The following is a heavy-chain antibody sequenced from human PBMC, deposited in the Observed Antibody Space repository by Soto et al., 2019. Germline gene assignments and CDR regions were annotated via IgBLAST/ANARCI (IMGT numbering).Heavy chain of an antibody. CDR1: GYTFTSYY. CDR3: ASDFSSAAGSLDY. J-gene: IGHJ4*02. V-gene: IGHV1-46*01. Sequence: QVQLVQSGAEVKKPGASVKVSCKASGYTFTSYYMHWVRQAPGQGLEWMGIINPSGGSTSYAQKFQGRVTMTRDTSTSTVDMELSSLRSEDTAVYYCASDFSSAAGSLDYWGQGTLVTVSS. D-gene: IGHD6-13*01. CDR2: INPSGGST.